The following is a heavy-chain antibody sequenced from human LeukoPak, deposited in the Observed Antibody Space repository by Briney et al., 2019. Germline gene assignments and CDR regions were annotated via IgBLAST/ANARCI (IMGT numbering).Heavy chain of an antibody. CDR1: GGSISSSNW. CDR2: IYHSGST. CDR3: ARIVIAAAGGFDY. V-gene: IGHV4-4*02. Sequence: PSGTLSLTCAVSGGSISSSNWWSWVRQPPGKGLEWIGEIYHSGSTNYNPSLKSRVTISVDKSKNQFSLKLSSVTAADTAVYYCARIVIAAAGGFDYWGQGTLVTVSS. J-gene: IGHJ4*02. D-gene: IGHD6-13*01.